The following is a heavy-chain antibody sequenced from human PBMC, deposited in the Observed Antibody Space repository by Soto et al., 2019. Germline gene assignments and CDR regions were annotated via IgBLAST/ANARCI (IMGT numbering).Heavy chain of an antibody. CDR2: IYHGGST. CDR3: ARVSSFLSYYYSGMEV. CDR1: GGSISSSNW. V-gene: IGHV4-4*02. J-gene: IGHJ6*02. D-gene: IGHD6-6*01. Sequence: TLSLTCAVSGGSISSSNWWSWVRQPPGKGLEWNGEIYHGGSTNYNPSLKSRVTISVDKSKNQFSLKLSSVPAAHTAVYYCARVSSFLSYYYSGMEVGGQGTTVTVSS.